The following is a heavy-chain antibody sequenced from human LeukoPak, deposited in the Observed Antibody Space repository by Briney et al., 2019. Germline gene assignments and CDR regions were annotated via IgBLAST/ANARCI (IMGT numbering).Heavy chain of an antibody. J-gene: IGHJ3*02. Sequence: SGTLSLTCAVSGGSISSSNWWSWVRQPPGKGLEWIGEIYHSGSTNYNPSLKSRVTISVDTSKNQFSLKLSSVTAADTAVYYCARPVETAVAGTTWAHHAFDIWGQGTMVTVSS. CDR3: ARPVETAVAGTTWAHHAFDI. CDR1: GGSISSSNW. V-gene: IGHV4-4*02. CDR2: IYHSGST. D-gene: IGHD6-19*01.